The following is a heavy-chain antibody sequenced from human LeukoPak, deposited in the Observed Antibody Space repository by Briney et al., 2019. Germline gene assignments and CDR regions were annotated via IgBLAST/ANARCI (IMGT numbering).Heavy chain of an antibody. D-gene: IGHD1-26*01. V-gene: IGHV4-59*01. CDR3: AREYSGSYYFAFDI. CDR1: GGSISSYY. J-gene: IGHJ3*02. CDR2: IYYSGST. Sequence: ASETLSLTCTVSGGSISSYYWSWIRQPPGKGLEWIGYIYYSGSTNYNPSLKSRVTISVDTSKNQFPLKLSSVTAADTAVYYCAREYSGSYYFAFDIWGQGTMVTVSS.